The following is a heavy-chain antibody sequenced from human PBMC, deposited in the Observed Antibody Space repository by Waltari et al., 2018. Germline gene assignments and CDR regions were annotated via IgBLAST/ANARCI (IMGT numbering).Heavy chain of an antibody. CDR1: GFTFDDYA. D-gene: IGHD6-19*01. V-gene: IGHV3-9*03. J-gene: IGHJ4*02. Sequence: EVQLVESGGGLVQPGRSLRLSCAASGFTFDDYAMHWFRQAPGKGLACVSGISWNSGSIGYADSVKGRFTISRDNAKNSLYLQMNSLRAEDMALYYCAKGFSSSSGWFDYWGQGTLVTVSS. CDR2: ISWNSGSI. CDR3: AKGFSSSSGWFDY.